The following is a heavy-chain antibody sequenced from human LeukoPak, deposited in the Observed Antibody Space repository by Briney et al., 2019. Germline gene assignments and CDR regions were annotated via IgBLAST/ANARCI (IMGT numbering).Heavy chain of an antibody. CDR1: GFSFSSYG. Sequence: PRGSLRLSSAASGFSFSSYGMHWVSQPPDRGLEWVAGISYVGSNKYYADSVTGRFTITRDNSKNTLYLQMNSLKAEDTAVYYCAKSIRGGFGDPEGPYYYYGMDVWGQGTTVTVSS. D-gene: IGHD3-10*01. CDR3: AKSIRGGFGDPEGPYYYYGMDV. J-gene: IGHJ6*02. CDR2: ISYVGSNK. V-gene: IGHV3-30*18.